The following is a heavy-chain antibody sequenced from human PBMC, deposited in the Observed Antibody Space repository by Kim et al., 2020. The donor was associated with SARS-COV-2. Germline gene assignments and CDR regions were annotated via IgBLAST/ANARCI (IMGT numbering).Heavy chain of an antibody. D-gene: IGHD6-13*01. CDR2: ISYDGSNK. V-gene: IGHV3-30*04. Sequence: GGSLRLSCAASGFTFSSYAMHWVRQAPGKGLEWVAVISYDGSNKYYADSVKGRFTISRDNSKNTLYLQMNSLRAEDTAVYYCARDPNSHVYSSSYIDYWGQGTLVTVSS. CDR3: ARDPNSHVYSSSYIDY. J-gene: IGHJ4*02. CDR1: GFTFSSYA.